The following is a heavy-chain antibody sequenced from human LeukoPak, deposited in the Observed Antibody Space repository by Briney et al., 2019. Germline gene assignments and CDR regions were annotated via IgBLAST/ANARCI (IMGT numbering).Heavy chain of an antibody. CDR1: AFTFNSYS. CDR2: IIGSGSEM. CDR3: AKVQSDIVGAMFFAFDV. Sequence: GPSLRLVCPVSAFTFNSYSTNSVRLAPRKGLECVASIIGSGSEMFYADSLKGRFTISRDNSENSLYLQMNSLRVEDTAVYYCAKVQSDIVGAMFFAFDVWGQGTMVSVSS. D-gene: IGHD1-26*01. J-gene: IGHJ3*01. V-gene: IGHV3-21*06.